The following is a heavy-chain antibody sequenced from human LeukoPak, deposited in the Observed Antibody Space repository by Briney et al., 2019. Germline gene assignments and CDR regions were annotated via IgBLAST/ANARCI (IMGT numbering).Heavy chain of an antibody. CDR2: INHSGST. J-gene: IGHJ4*02. V-gene: IGHV4-34*01. CDR1: GGSFSGYY. D-gene: IGHD3-10*01. Sequence: SETLSLTCAVYGGSFSGYYWSWIRQPPGKGLEWIGEINHSGSTNYNPSLKSRVTISVDTSKNQFSLKLSSVTAADTAVYYCARGPRRYGSGSYYNYWGRGTLVTVSS. CDR3: ARGPRRYGSGSYYNY.